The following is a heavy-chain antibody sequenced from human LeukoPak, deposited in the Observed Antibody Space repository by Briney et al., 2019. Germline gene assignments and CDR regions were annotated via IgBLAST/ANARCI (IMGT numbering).Heavy chain of an antibody. J-gene: IGHJ4*02. D-gene: IGHD5-18*01. V-gene: IGHV4-59*01. Sequence: PSETLSLTCTVSGGSISSYYWSWLRQPPGKGLEWIGYIYDIGSTNYNPSLKSRVTISVDTSKNQFSLRLSSVTAADTAVYYCARGLTADSWGQGTLVTVSS. CDR1: GGSISSYY. CDR2: IYDIGST. CDR3: ARGLTADS.